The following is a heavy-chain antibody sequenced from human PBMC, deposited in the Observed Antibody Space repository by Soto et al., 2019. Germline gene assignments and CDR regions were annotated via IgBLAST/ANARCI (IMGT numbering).Heavy chain of an antibody. D-gene: IGHD5-18*01. CDR1: GFTFSSYS. J-gene: IGHJ6*02. Sequence: GGSLRLSCAASGFTFSSYSMNWVRQAPGKGLEYVSYISSNSGSTYYANSVKGRFTISRDNAKNTLYLQMGSLRAEDMAVYYCARDMDTAMVARVDYGMDVWGQGTTVTVSS. CDR2: ISSNSGST. CDR3: ARDMDTAMVARVDYGMDV. V-gene: IGHV3-64*01.